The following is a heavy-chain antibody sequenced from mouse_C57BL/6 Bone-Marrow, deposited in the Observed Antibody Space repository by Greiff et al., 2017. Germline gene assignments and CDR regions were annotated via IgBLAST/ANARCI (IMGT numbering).Heavy chain of an antibody. Sequence: EVQLQESGPGLVKPSQSLSLTCSVTGYSITSGYYWNWIRQFPGNKLEWMGYISYDGSNNYNPSLKNRISITRDTSKNQFFLKLNSVTTEDTATYYCARDGGDGYWYYFDYWGQGTTLTVSS. CDR2: ISYDGSN. D-gene: IGHD2-3*01. CDR1: GYSITSGYY. V-gene: IGHV3-6*01. J-gene: IGHJ2*01. CDR3: ARDGGDGYWYYFDY.